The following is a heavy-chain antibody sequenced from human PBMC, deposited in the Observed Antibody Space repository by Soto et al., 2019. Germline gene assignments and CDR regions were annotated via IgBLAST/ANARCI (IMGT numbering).Heavy chain of an antibody. CDR1: GFTFSDYS. Sequence: GGSLRLSCAASGFTFSDYSMNWVRQAPGKGLEWVSSISTSGGYIYYADSVKGRFTVSRDNVRNSLFLQMNRLRADDTAVYYCARSTDYYDSSGLYSDFDYWGQGTLVTVSS. CDR2: ISTSGGYI. CDR3: ARSTDYYDSSGLYSDFDY. J-gene: IGHJ4*02. D-gene: IGHD3-22*01. V-gene: IGHV3-21*01.